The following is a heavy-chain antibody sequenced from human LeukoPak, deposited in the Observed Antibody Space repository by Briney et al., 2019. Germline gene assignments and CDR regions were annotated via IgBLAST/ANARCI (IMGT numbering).Heavy chain of an antibody. V-gene: IGHV4-59*12. D-gene: IGHD3-10*01. CDR2: IYYSGST. CDR1: GGSISSYY. J-gene: IGHJ3*02. Sequence: SETLSLTCTVSGGSISSYYWSWIRQPPGKGLEWIGYIYYSGSTNYNPSLKSRVTISVDTSKNQFSLKLSSVTAADTAVYYCARDVATRLLWFGELTHDAFDIWGQGTMVTVSS. CDR3: ARDVATRLLWFGELTHDAFDI.